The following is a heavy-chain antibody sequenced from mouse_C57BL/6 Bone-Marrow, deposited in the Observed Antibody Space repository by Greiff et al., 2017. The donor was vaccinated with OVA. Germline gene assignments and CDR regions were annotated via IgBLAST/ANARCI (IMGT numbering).Heavy chain of an antibody. Sequence: VQLKESGGDLVKPGGSLKLSCAASGFTFSSYGMSWVRQTPDKRLEWVATISSGGSYTYYPDSVKGRFPLSRDNAKNTLYLQMSSLKSEDTAMYYCARGDYYYGSSNYWGQGTTLTVSS. D-gene: IGHD1-1*01. V-gene: IGHV5-6*01. J-gene: IGHJ2*01. CDR1: GFTFSSYG. CDR2: ISSGGSYT. CDR3: ARGDYYYGSSNY.